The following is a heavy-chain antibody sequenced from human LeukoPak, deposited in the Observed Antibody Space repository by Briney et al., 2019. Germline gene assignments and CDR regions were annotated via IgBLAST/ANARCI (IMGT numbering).Heavy chain of an antibody. V-gene: IGHV4-59*01. D-gene: IGHD3-10*01. Sequence: SETLSLTCTVSGGSISSYYWSWIRQPPGKGLEWIGYIYYSGSTNYNPSLKSRVTISVDTSKNQFSLKLSSVTAADTAVYYCAELIRFGELSYFDYWGQGTLVTVSS. CDR3: AELIRFGELSYFDY. CDR1: GGSISSYY. J-gene: IGHJ4*02. CDR2: IYYSGST.